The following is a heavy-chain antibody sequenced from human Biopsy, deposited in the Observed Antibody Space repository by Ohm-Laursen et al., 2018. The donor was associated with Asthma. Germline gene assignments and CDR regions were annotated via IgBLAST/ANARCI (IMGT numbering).Heavy chain of an antibody. D-gene: IGHD4-17*01. CDR2: ISSGGGTI. CDR3: AKVGHGYGDYVGYPDP. J-gene: IGHJ5*02. V-gene: IGHV3-23*01. Sequence: SLRLSCAAIGFTLSSYAIHWVRQAPGKGLEWVSVISSGGGTIDYADSVKGRFTISRNISTNTVYLQMDSLSADDTAVYYCAKVGHGYGDYVGYPDPWGQGTLVTVSS. CDR1: GFTLSSYA.